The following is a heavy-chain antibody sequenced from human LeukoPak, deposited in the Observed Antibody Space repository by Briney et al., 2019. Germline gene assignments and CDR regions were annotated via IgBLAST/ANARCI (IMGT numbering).Heavy chain of an antibody. CDR2: ISSSSRNM. J-gene: IGHJ6*03. CDR1: GFTFSSYS. V-gene: IGHV3-21*01. D-gene: IGHD3-16*01. Sequence: PGGSLRLSCAASGFTFSSYSMNWVRQAPGKGLEWVSSISSSSRNMYYGDSVKGRFTISRHNAKNSLYLQMTSLRAEDTAVYYCARGGFGYFYMDVWGKGTTVTVSS. CDR3: ARGGFGYFYMDV.